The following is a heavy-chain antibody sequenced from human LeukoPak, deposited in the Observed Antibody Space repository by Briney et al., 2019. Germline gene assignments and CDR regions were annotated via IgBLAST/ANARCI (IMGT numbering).Heavy chain of an antibody. V-gene: IGHV4-31*03. CDR3: ARDPGGFGELFGTSGLDV. CDR1: GDSINSGGYY. J-gene: IGHJ6*02. CDR2: IYYTGYT. Sequence: SETLSLTCTVSGDSINSGGYYWSWIRQHPGKGLEWIGFIYYTGYTYSNPSLKSRFAISLDTSKNQFSLKLNSVTAADTAVYYCARDPGGFGELFGTSGLDVWGQGTTVPVSS. D-gene: IGHD3-10*01.